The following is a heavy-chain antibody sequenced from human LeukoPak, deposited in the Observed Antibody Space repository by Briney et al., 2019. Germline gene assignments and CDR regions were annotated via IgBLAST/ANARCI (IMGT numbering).Heavy chain of an antibody. J-gene: IGHJ4*02. V-gene: IGHV4-39*01. CDR2: IHYSGTT. Sequence: SETLSLTCTVSGGSISDNDYSWDWIRQPPGKGLEWMGCIHYSGTTYSNPSLKSRISISVDTSKSQFSLKLRSVTAADTAVYYCARRYYFVSGSYYPFDFWGQGTLVTVSS. CDR3: ARRYYFVSGSYYPFDF. D-gene: IGHD3-10*01. CDR1: GGSISDNDYS.